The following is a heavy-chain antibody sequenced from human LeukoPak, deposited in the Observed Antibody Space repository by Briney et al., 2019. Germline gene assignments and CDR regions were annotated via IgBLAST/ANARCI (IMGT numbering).Heavy chain of an antibody. CDR1: GGSISGSGSSYY. CDR2: IYFRGTT. V-gene: IGHV4-39*02. CDR3: VRHFRVSGIAVIDY. Sequence: PSETLSLTCTVSGGSISGSGSSYYWGWIRQPPGKELEWIGSIYFRGTTYYNPSLKSRVSMSIDTSQDHFSLDLRSVTAADTAVFCVRHFRVSGIAVIDYWGQGTLVTVSS. J-gene: IGHJ4*02. D-gene: IGHD6-19*01.